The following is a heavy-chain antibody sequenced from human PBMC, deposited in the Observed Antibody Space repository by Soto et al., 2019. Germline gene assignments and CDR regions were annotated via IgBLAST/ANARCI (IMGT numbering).Heavy chain of an antibody. V-gene: IGHV3-15*07. CDR1: GLTFINAW. Sequence: EVHLVESGGGLVKPGGSLTLSCATSGLTFINAWMNWVRQTPGRGLEWGGRIKSKANGGTTDYAAPVKGRFTISRDDSKDTLYLQMDSLKIEDTGVYYCTDSVQASGWFDPWGQGTLVTVSS. D-gene: IGHD1-1*01. J-gene: IGHJ5*02. CDR2: IKSKANGGTT. CDR3: TDSVQASGWFDP.